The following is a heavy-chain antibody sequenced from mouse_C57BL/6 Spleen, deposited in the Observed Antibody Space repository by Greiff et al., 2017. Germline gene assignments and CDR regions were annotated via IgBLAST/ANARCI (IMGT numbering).Heavy chain of an antibody. J-gene: IGHJ3*01. CDR2: ISDGGSYT. V-gene: IGHV5-4*01. CDR3: ARDRNYYGSSPAWFAY. CDR1: GFTFSSYA. D-gene: IGHD1-1*01. Sequence: VQLVESGGGLVKPGGSLKLSCAASGFTFSSYAMSWVRQTPEKRLEWVATISDGGSYTYYPDNVKGRFTISRDNAKNNLYLQMSHLKSEDTAMYYCARDRNYYGSSPAWFAYWGQGTLVTVSA.